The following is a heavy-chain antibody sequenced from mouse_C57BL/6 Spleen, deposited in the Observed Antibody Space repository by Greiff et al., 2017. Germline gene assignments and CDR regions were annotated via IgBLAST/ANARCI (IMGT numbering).Heavy chain of an antibody. V-gene: IGHV3-6*01. CDR2: ISYDGSN. J-gene: IGHJ1*03. CDR1: GYSITSGYY. D-gene: IGHD1-1*01. Sequence: EVKLMESGPGLVKPSQSLSLTCSVTGYSITSGYYWNWIRQFPGNKLEWMGYISYDGSNNYNPSLKNRISITRDTSKNQFFLKLNSVTTEDTATYYCARDGGTTVVDDWYFDVWGTGTTVTVSS. CDR3: ARDGGTTVVDDWYFDV.